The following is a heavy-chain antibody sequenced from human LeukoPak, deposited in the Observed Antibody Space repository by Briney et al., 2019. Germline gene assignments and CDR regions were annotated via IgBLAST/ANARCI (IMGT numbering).Heavy chain of an antibody. CDR2: MNPNSGNT. CDR1: GYTFTGYY. D-gene: IGHD3-3*01. CDR3: ARVGYDFWSGPNMDV. Sequence: ASVKVSCKASGYTFTGYYMHWVRQAPGQGLEWMGWMNPNSGNTGYAQKFQGRVTMTRNTSISTAYMELSSLRSEDTAVYYCARVGYDFWSGPNMDVWGQGTTVTVSS. V-gene: IGHV1-8*02. J-gene: IGHJ6*02.